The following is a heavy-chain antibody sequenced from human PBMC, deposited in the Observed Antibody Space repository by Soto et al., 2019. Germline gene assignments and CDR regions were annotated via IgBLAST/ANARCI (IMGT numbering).Heavy chain of an antibody. CDR2: IHYSGATSFLP. Sequence: KSSETRSLTCTVSGGSMRNYFCTWIRQPPGKGLEWIGYIHYSGATSFLPSYSPSLRGRVTISEDTSKNQFSLKLLSVTTADTAVYFCAAGEASSRNLAPYYLDFWGQGTLVTVSS. D-gene: IGHD6-13*01. V-gene: IGHV4-59*01. J-gene: IGHJ4*02. CDR3: AAGEASSRNLAPYYLDF. CDR1: GGSMRNYF.